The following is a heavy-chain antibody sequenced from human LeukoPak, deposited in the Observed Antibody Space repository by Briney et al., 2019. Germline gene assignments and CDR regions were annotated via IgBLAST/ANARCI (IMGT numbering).Heavy chain of an antibody. CDR3: ARAGKWLPDDLDY. V-gene: IGHV3-33*01. J-gene: IGHJ4*02. CDR2: TSFDENKK. Sequence: GGSLRLSCTASGFTFSTFGMHWVRQAPGKGLEWVAFTSFDENKKYYTDSVKGRFTISRDNSKNTLYLQLNSLRTEDTAVYYCARAGKWLPDDLDYWGQGTLVTVSS. CDR1: GFTFSTFG. D-gene: IGHD3-10*01.